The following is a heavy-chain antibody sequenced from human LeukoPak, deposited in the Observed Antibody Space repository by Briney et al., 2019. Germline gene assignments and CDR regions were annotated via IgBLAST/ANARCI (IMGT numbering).Heavy chain of an antibody. J-gene: IGHJ6*03. D-gene: IGHD6-19*01. CDR1: GGSISSYY. CDR3: ARPGGWSGDYYYYMDV. CDR2: IYYSGST. V-gene: IGHV4-59*08. Sequence: SETLSLTCTVSGGSISSYYWSWIRQPPGKGLEWIGYIYYSGSTNYNPSLKSRVTISVDTSKNQFSLKLSSVTAADAAVYYCARPGGWSGDYYYYMDVWGKGTTVTVSS.